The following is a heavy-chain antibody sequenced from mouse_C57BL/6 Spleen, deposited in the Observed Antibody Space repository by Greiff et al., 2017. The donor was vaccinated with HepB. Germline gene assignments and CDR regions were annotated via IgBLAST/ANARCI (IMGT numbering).Heavy chain of an antibody. CDR3: ARELRYPDY. V-gene: IGHV1-82*01. Sequence: QVQLQQSGPELVKPGASVKISCKASGYAFSSSWMNWVKQRPGKGLEWIGRIYPGDGDTNYNGKFKGKATLTADKSSSTAYMQLSSLTSEDSAVYFCARELRYPDYWGQGTTLTVSS. CDR1: GYAFSSSW. J-gene: IGHJ2*01. D-gene: IGHD1-1*01. CDR2: IYPGDGDT.